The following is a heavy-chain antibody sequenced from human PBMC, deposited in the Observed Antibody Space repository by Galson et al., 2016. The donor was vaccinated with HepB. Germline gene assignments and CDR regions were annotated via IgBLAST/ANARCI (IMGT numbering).Heavy chain of an antibody. V-gene: IGHV3-23*01. D-gene: IGHD3-22*01. CDR3: AKDFGRSVFGSSGP. CDR2: IPGSGDVT. CDR1: GFSFSIYT. Sequence: SLRLSCAASGFSFSIYTMNWIRQSPGKGLEWVSSIPGSGDVTHYADSVKGRVTVSRDNSRNTLYQQMNRLRAEEAAIYYCAKDFGRSVFGSSGPWGPGTLVIVSS. J-gene: IGHJ5*02.